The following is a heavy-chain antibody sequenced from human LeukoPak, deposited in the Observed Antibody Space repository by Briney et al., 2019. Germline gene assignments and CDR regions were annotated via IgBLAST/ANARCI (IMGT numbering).Heavy chain of an antibody. Sequence: GGSLRLSCAASGFTFSSYAMSWVRQAPGKGLEWVSAISGSGGSTYYADSVKGRLTISRDNSKDTLCLQMNSLRAEDTAVYYCAKEEWLFYFDYWGQGTLVTVSS. V-gene: IGHV3-23*01. CDR2: ISGSGGST. D-gene: IGHD3-3*01. CDR1: GFTFSSYA. CDR3: AKEEWLFYFDY. J-gene: IGHJ4*02.